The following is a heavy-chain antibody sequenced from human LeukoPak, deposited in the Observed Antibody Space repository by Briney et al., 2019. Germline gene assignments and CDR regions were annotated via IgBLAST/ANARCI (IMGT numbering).Heavy chain of an antibody. CDR2: FDPEDGET. J-gene: IGHJ4*02. V-gene: IGHV1-24*01. D-gene: IGHD6-13*01. CDR3: ATGYSSSWYIDY. Sequence: ASVTVSCKVSGYTLTELSMHWVRQAPGKGLEWMGGFDPEDGETIYAQKFQGRVTMTEDTPTDTAYMELSSLRSEDTAVYYCATGYSSSWYIDYWGQGTLVTVSS. CDR1: GYTLTELS.